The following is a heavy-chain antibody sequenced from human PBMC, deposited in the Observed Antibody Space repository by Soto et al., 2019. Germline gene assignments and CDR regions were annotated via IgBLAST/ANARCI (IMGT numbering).Heavy chain of an antibody. Sequence: GGSLRLSCAASGFTFSSYWMSWVRQAPGKGLEWVANIKQDGSEKYYVDSVKGRFTISRDNAKNSLYLQMNSLRAEDTAVYYCARDGAPTYYDFWSGYSNWFDPWGQGTLVTVS. V-gene: IGHV3-7*03. CDR3: ARDGAPTYYDFWSGYSNWFDP. D-gene: IGHD3-3*01. CDR1: GFTFSSYW. J-gene: IGHJ5*02. CDR2: IKQDGSEK.